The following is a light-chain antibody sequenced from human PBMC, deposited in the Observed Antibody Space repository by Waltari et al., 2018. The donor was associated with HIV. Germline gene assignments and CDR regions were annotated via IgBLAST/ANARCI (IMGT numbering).Light chain of an antibody. CDR3: CSYAGSSIMV. Sequence: QSALTQPASVSGSPGQSITISCTGTRSDVGSYSLVPWYQQHPGKAPKLMIYEGSKRPSGVSNRFSGSKSGNTASLTISGLQAEDEADYNCCSYAGSSIMVFGGGTKLTVL. J-gene: IGLJ2*01. CDR2: EGS. CDR1: RSDVGSYSL. V-gene: IGLV2-23*01.